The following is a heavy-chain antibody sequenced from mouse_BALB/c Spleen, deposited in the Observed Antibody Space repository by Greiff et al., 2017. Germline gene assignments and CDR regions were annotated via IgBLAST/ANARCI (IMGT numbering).Heavy chain of an antibody. Sequence: VQVVESGAELAKPGASVKMSCKASGYTFTSYWMHWVKQRPGQGLEWIGYINPSTGYTEYNQKFKDKATLTADKSSSTAYMQLSSLTSEDSAVYYCARERGVDYWGQGTSVTVSS. CDR2: INPSTGYT. J-gene: IGHJ4*01. V-gene: IGHV1-7*01. CDR1: GYTFTSYW. CDR3: ARERGVDY.